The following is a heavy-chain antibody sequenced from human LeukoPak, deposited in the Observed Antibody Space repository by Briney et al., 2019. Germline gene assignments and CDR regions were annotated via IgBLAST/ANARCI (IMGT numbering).Heavy chain of an antibody. Sequence: ASVKVSCKASGYTFTGYYMHWVRQAPGQGLEWMGWINPNSGGTNYAQKFQGRVTMTRDTSISTAYMELSRLRSDDTAVYYCARDPEPLYDILTGYCDYWGQGTLVTVSS. CDR3: ARDPEPLYDILTGYCDY. V-gene: IGHV1-2*02. D-gene: IGHD3-9*01. J-gene: IGHJ4*02. CDR1: GYTFTGYY. CDR2: INPNSGGT.